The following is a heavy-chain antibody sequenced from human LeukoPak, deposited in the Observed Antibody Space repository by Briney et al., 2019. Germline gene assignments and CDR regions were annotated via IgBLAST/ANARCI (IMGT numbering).Heavy chain of an antibody. CDR2: IIPIFGTA. J-gene: IGHJ4*02. V-gene: IGHV1-69*13. D-gene: IGHD2-15*01. CDR3: ARDRRPYGSGGSCYETH. CDR1: GGTFSSYA. Sequence: ASVKVSCKASGGTFSSYAISWVRQAPGQGLEWMGGIIPIFGTANYAQKFQGRVTITADESTSTAYMELGSLRSEDTAVYYCARDRRPYGSGGSCYETHWGQGTLVTVSS.